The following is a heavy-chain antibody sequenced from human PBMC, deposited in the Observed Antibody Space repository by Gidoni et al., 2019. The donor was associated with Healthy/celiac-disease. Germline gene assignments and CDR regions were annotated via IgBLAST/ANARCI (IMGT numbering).Heavy chain of an antibody. J-gene: IGHJ5*02. Sequence: EVQLVESGGGLVQPGGSLRLSCAASGFTFSSYWMHWVRQAPGKGLVWVSRINSDGGSTSYAASVKGRFTISRDNAKNTLYLQMNSLRAEDTAVYYCARGPAAGGWRGWFDPWGQGTLVTVSS. D-gene: IGHD6-19*01. CDR1: GFTFSSYW. CDR3: ARGPAAGGWRGWFDP. V-gene: IGHV3-74*01. CDR2: INSDGGST.